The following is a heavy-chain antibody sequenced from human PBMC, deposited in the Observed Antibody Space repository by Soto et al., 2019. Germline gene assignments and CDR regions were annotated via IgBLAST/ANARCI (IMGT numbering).Heavy chain of an antibody. D-gene: IGHD6-13*01. CDR1: GYSFTSYW. CDR2: IYPGDSDT. Sequence: GEPLKISCKGSGYSFTSYWIGWVRQMPGKGLEWMGIIYPGDSDTRYSPSFQGQVTISADKSISTAYLQWSSLKASDTAMYYCARQYSTTNYYYYGMDVWGQGTTVTVSS. J-gene: IGHJ6*02. V-gene: IGHV5-51*01. CDR3: ARQYSTTNYYYYGMDV.